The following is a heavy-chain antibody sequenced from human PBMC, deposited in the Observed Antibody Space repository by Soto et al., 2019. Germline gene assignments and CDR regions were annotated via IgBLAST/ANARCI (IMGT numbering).Heavy chain of an antibody. D-gene: IGHD5-12*01. CDR2: IDPSDSYT. Sequence: PGESLKISCKGSGYSFTSYWISWVRQMPGKGLEWMGRIDPSDSYTNYSPSFQGHVTISADKSISTAYLQWSSLKASDTAMYYCARHLNVDIVATISGMGVWGQGTTVTVSS. J-gene: IGHJ6*02. CDR3: ARHLNVDIVATISGMGV. V-gene: IGHV5-10-1*01. CDR1: GYSFTSYW.